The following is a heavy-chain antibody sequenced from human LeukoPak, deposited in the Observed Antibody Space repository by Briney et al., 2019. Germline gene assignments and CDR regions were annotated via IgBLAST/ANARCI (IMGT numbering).Heavy chain of an antibody. D-gene: IGHD6-6*01. J-gene: IGHJ5*02. CDR1: GGTFSSYA. Sequence: SVKVSCKASGGTFSSYAISWVRQAPGQGLEWMGRIIPIFGTANYAQKFQGRVTITTDESTSTAYMVLSSLRSEDTAVYYCARDTSSSFYWFDPWGQGTLVTVSS. CDR3: ARDTSSSFYWFDP. V-gene: IGHV1-69*05. CDR2: IIPIFGTA.